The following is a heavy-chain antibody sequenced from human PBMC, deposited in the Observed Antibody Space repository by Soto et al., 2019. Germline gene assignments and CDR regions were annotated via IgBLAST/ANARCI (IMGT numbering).Heavy chain of an antibody. Sequence: PSETLSLTCTVSGGSISSYYWSWIRQPPGKGLEWIGYIYYSGSTNYNPSLKSRVTISVDTSTSTVYMELISLRSEDTAVFYCARVYGTYYDPLTGLWGGHFDYWGQGTQVTVSS. V-gene: IGHV4-59*01. D-gene: IGHD3-9*01. CDR1: GGSISSYY. CDR3: ARVYGTYYDPLTGLWGGHFDY. J-gene: IGHJ4*02. CDR2: IYYSGST.